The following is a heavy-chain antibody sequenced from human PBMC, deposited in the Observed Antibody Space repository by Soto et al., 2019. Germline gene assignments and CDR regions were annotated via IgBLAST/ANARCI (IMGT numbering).Heavy chain of an antibody. D-gene: IGHD3-3*01. CDR1: GASISSYS. Sequence: PSETLSLTCTVSGASISSYSWSWIRQPAGQGLEWIGRVHGDGTTRYNPSLKSRVTTSLDTSKNQWSLRLTSVTVADTAIYYCARVRTDTSGYYHVAYDVWGQGTVVTVSS. CDR3: ARVRTDTSGYYHVAYDV. CDR2: VHGDGTT. J-gene: IGHJ3*01. V-gene: IGHV4-4*07.